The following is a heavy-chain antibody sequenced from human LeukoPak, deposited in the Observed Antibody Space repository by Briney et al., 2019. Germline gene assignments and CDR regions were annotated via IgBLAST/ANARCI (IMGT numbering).Heavy chain of an antibody. Sequence: ASVKVSCKASGYSFTSYFMHWVRQAPGQGLEWMGWINPNSGGTNYAQKFQGRVTMTRDTSISTAYMELSRLRSDDTAVYYCARGREKDYVWGSYRNEYYFDYWGQGTLVTVSS. V-gene: IGHV1-2*02. CDR3: ARGREKDYVWGSYRNEYYFDY. CDR2: INPNSGGT. CDR1: GYSFTSYF. D-gene: IGHD3-16*02. J-gene: IGHJ4*02.